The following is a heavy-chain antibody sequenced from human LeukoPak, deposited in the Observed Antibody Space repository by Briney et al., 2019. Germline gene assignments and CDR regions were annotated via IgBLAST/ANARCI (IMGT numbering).Heavy chain of an antibody. CDR1: GFTFDHYA. Sequence: GGSLRLSCAASGFTFDHYAMHWVRQAPGKGLEWVSLISWDGISIYYGDSVKGRFTISRDNAKNSLYLQMNSLRAEDTAVYYCARDLLGWELHYFDYWGHGTLVTVSS. CDR3: ARDLLGWELHYFDY. J-gene: IGHJ4*01. V-gene: IGHV3-43D*03. CDR2: ISWDGISI. D-gene: IGHD1-26*01.